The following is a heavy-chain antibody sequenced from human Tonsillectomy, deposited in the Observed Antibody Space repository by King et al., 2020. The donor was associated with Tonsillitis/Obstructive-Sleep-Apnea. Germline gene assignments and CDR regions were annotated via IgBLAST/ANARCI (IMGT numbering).Heavy chain of an antibody. V-gene: IGHV4-39*01. CDR3: ARHAHESNSYYFMDV. CDR1: VGSISSRYYY. Sequence: LQLQESGPGLVKPSETLSLTCSVSVGSISSRYYYWGWIRQPPGKGLEWIASIYYNGDTYYNPSLESRVTISVDTSKNQFSLRLSSVTAADTSVYYCARHAHESNSYYFMDVWGKGTTVTVSS. CDR2: IYYNGDT. J-gene: IGHJ6*03.